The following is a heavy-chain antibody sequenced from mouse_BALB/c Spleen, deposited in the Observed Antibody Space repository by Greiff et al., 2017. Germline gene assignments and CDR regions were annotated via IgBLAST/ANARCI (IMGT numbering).Heavy chain of an antibody. CDR3: ARDAADVDYAMDY. J-gene: IGHJ4*01. Sequence: EVQLVESGGGLVQPGGSLRLSCATSGFTFSDFYMEWVRQPPGKRLESIAASRNKANDYTTEYSASVKGRFIVSRDTSQSILYLQMNALRAEDTAIYYCARDAADVDYAMDYWGQGTSVTVSS. V-gene: IGHV7-1*02. CDR2: SRNKANDYTT. CDR1: GFTFSDFY.